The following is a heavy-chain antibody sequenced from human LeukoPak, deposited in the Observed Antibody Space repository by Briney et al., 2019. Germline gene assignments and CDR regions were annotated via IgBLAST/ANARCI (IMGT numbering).Heavy chain of an antibody. J-gene: IGHJ3*02. D-gene: IGHD3-22*01. CDR1: SGSFSGYY. V-gene: IGHV4-34*11. CDR3: ARDRSSGYYSDAFDI. CDR2: TYYTGST. Sequence: KTSETLSLTCAIYSGSFSGYYWNWIRQPPGKGLEWIGSTYYTGSTHYNPSLKSRVTISVDTSKNQLSLKLTSVTAADMAVYCCARDRSSGYYSDAFDIWGQGTMVTVSS.